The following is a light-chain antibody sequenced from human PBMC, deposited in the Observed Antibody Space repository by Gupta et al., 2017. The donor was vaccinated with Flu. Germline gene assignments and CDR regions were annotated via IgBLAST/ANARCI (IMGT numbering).Light chain of an antibody. J-gene: IGKJ2*01. CDR3: MQGKCWPYA. V-gene: IGKV2-30*02. CDR2: KGS. Sequence: VTLGQPASISGSTSQSRVHSDVNNYLHWFQQRPGQAPRRLIYKGSNRDYGVPDRFSGSGSGTDFTLNISRGEADDVGVYYCMQGKCWPYAFGQGTKMEI. CDR1: QSRVHSDVNNY.